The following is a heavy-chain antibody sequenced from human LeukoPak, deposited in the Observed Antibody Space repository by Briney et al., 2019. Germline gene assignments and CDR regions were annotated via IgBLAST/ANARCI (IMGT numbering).Heavy chain of an antibody. J-gene: IGHJ4*02. V-gene: IGHV3-23*01. CDR3: AKSISIRPIVMIDY. D-gene: IGHD2/OR15-2a*01. CDR2: IGGSGGST. CDR1: GFTFSSYA. Sequence: GGSLRLSCAASGFTFSSYAMSWVRQAPGKGLEWVSAIGGSGGSTYYADSVKGRFTISRDNSKNTLYLQMNSLRAEDAAVYYCAKSISIRPIVMIDYWGQGTLVTVSS.